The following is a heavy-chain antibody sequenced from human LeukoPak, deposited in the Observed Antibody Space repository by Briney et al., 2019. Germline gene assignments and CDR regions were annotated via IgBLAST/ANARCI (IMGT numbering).Heavy chain of an antibody. J-gene: IGHJ4*02. CDR3: ARVNWEPRAGYYFDY. CDR1: GYTFTSYY. D-gene: IGHD1-26*01. CDR2: INPSGGST. Sequence: ASVKVSCKASGYTFTSYYMHRVRQAPGQGLEWMGIINPSGGSTNFAQKFQGRVTMTRDTSTSTVYMELSSLRSEDTAVYYCARVNWEPRAGYYFDYWGQGTLVTVSS. V-gene: IGHV1-46*01.